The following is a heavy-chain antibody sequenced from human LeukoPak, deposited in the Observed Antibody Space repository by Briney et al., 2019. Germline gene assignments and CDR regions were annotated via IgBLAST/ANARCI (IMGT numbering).Heavy chain of an antibody. CDR1: GFTFSTYA. V-gene: IGHV3-23*01. Sequence: GGYLRLYCTASGFTFSTYAMTWVRQAPGKGLDWVSAIGASGADTYYADSAKGRFTVSRDNSKNTLYLQMSSLRADDTAVYFCAKRPRDSSGYYLGAFDGWGQGTTVTVSS. D-gene: IGHD3-22*01. CDR2: IGASGADT. CDR3: AKRPRDSSGYYLGAFDG. J-gene: IGHJ3*01.